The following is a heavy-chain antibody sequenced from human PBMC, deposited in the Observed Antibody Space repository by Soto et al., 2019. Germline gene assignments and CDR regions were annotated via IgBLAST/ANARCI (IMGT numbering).Heavy chain of an antibody. CDR2: ISGSGTT. Sequence: GVLRLSCVASGYTFNSHEMNWIRQTPGKGLEWISSISGSGTTKYADSVKGRFTISRDNAHKSIYLEMNSLRVEDTGVYYCARGGIHWGQGALVTVSS. CDR3: ARGGIH. V-gene: IGHV3-48*03. CDR1: GYTFNSHE. J-gene: IGHJ4*02. D-gene: IGHD6-13*01.